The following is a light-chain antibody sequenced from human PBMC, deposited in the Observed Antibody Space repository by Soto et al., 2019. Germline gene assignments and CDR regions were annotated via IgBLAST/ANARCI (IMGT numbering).Light chain of an antibody. CDR1: SSNIGGNS. V-gene: IGLV1-51*01. CDR3: GSWDSSVSAYV. Sequence: QSVLTQPPSVSAAPGQKVTISCSGSSSNIGGNSVSWYQQLPGTAPTLLIYDDNERPSGIPDRFSGSNSGTSATLGITGFQTGDEADYYCGSWDSSVSAYVFGTGTKVTVL. CDR2: DDN. J-gene: IGLJ1*01.